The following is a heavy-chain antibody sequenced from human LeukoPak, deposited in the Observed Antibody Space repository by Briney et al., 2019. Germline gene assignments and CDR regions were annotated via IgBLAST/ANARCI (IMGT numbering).Heavy chain of an antibody. J-gene: IGHJ6*03. D-gene: IGHD3-10*01. V-gene: IGHV4-59*01. CDR2: IYYSGNT. CDR3: ASYYGPGTNSHSYYMDV. CDR1: GGSISSYY. Sequence: SETLSLTCTVSGGSISSYYWSWIRQPPGKGLEWIGYIYYSGNTNYNPSLKSRVTISLDTSKNQFSLKLSSVTAADTSVYFCASYYGPGTNSHSYYMDVWGKGTPVTISS.